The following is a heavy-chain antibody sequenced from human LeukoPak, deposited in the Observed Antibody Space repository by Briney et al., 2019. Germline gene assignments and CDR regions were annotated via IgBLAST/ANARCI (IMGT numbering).Heavy chain of an antibody. CDR2: INPNSGGT. V-gene: IGHV1-2*02. CDR1: GYTFTGYY. J-gene: IGHJ4*02. D-gene: IGHD5-18*01. CDR3: ARPTWGDTAMVPGTY. Sequence: VASVKVSCKASGYTFTGYYMHWVRQAPGQGLEWMGWINPNSGGTNYAQKFQGRVTMTRDTSISTAYMELSRLRSDDTAVYYCARPTWGDTAMVPGTYWGQGTLVTVSS.